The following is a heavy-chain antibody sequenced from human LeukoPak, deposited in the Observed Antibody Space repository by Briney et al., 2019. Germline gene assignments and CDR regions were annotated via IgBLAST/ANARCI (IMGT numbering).Heavy chain of an antibody. D-gene: IGHD1-26*01. CDR2: ISAYNGNT. CDR3: ARVPIVGATRVAFDI. J-gene: IGHJ3*02. V-gene: IGHV1-18*01. CDR1: GYTFTRYG. Sequence: GASVKVSCKASGYTFTRYGISWVRQAPGQGLEWMGWISAYNGNTNYAQKLQGRVTMTTDTSTSTAYMELRSLRSNDTAVYYCARVPIVGATRVAFDIWGHGTMVTVSS.